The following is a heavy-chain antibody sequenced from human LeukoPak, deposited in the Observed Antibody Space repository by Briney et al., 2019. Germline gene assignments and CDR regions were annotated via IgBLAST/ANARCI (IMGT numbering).Heavy chain of an antibody. CDR1: GGSFSGYY. CDR3: ARWFLTGYYSWFDP. D-gene: IGHD3-9*01. CDR2: INHSGST. V-gene: IGHV4-34*01. J-gene: IGHJ5*02. Sequence: SEILSLTCAVYGGSFSGYYWSWIRQPPGKGLEWIGEINHSGSTNYNPSLKSRVTISVDTSKNQVSLKLSSVTAADTAVYYCARWFLTGYYSWFDPWGQGTLVTVSS.